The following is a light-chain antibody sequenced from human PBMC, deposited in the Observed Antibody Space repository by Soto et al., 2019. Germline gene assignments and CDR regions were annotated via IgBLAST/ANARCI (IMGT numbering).Light chain of an antibody. J-gene: IGKJ1*01. CDR2: DAS. Sequence: DIQMTQSPSTLSASVGDRVTITCRASQSISSWLAWYQQKPGKAPKLLIYDASTLEGGVPSRFSGSGSGTEFSLTISSLQPDDFATYYCQQYNSYPSTFGQGTKV. CDR1: QSISSW. V-gene: IGKV1-5*03. CDR3: QQYNSYPST.